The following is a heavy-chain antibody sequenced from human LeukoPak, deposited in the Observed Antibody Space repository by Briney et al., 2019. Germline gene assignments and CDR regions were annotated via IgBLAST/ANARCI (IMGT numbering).Heavy chain of an antibody. D-gene: IGHD3-22*01. J-gene: IGHJ4*02. Sequence: GGSLRLSCAASGFTFSTYWMHWVRQAPGKGLVWVSRINSDGSSTSYGDSVKGRFIISRDNAKNTLFLQVNSLRAEDTAVYYCAREDDSSGYTPQYFDYWGQGTLVTVSS. CDR3: AREDDSSGYTPQYFDY. CDR2: INSDGSST. V-gene: IGHV3-74*01. CDR1: GFTFSTYW.